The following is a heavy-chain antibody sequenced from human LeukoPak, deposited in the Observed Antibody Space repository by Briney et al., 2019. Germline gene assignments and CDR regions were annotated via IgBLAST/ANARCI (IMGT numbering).Heavy chain of an antibody. CDR2: FDPEDGET. CDR1: GHTLTELS. CDR3: ATAVHYYDSSGYAYYFDY. Sequence: ASVKVSCKVSGHTLTELSMHWVRQAPGKGLEWMGGFDPEDGETIYAQKFQGRVTMTEDTSTDTAYMELSSLRSEDTAVYYCATAVHYYDSSGYAYYFDYWGQGTLVTVSS. V-gene: IGHV1-24*01. D-gene: IGHD3-22*01. J-gene: IGHJ4*02.